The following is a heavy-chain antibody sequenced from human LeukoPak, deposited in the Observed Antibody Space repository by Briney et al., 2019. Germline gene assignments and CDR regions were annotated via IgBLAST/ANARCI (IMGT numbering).Heavy chain of an antibody. CDR1: GFTFSSYG. CDR2: IWYDGSNK. V-gene: IGHV3-33*06. CDR3: AKASTTPAYYYYMDV. J-gene: IGHJ6*03. D-gene: IGHD4-17*01. Sequence: PGGSLRLSCAASGFTFSSYGMHWVRQAPDKGLEWVAVIWYDGSNKYYADSVKGRFTISRDNSKNTLYLQMNSLRAEDTAVYYCAKASTTPAYYYYMDVWGKGTTVTVSS.